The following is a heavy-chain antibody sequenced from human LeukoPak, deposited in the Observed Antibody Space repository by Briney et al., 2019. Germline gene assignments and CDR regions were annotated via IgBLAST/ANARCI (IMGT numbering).Heavy chain of an antibody. CDR1: GGSCSGYY. D-gene: IGHD2-15*01. V-gene: IGHV4-34*01. Sequence: SETLSLTCAVYGGSCSGYYWSWIRQPPGKGLEWIGEINHSGSTNYNPSLKSRVTISVDTSKNQFSLKLSSVTAADTAVYYCARTKDRCSGGSCYRYSHYYYYMDVWGKGTTVTVSS. CDR2: INHSGST. CDR3: ARTKDRCSGGSCYRYSHYYYYMDV. J-gene: IGHJ6*03.